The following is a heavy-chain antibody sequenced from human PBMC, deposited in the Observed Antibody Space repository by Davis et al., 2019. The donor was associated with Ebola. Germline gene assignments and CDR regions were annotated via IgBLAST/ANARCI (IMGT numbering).Heavy chain of an antibody. CDR3: AKREDRLDCSSTSCYEWFDP. CDR1: GYTFTGYY. Sequence: ASVKVSCKASGYTFTGYYMHWVRQAPGQGLEWMGWINPNSGGTNYAQKFQGRVTMTRDTSISTAYMELSRLRSDDTAVYYCAKREDRLDCSSTSCYEWFDPWGQGTLVTVSS. V-gene: IGHV1-2*02. CDR2: INPNSGGT. J-gene: IGHJ5*02. D-gene: IGHD2-2*01.